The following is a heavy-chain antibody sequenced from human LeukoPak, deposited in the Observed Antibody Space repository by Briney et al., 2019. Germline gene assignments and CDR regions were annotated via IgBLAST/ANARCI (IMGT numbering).Heavy chain of an antibody. J-gene: IGHJ4*02. CDR3: TRGVRSSGSWYYFDY. CDR1: GFTFSSYD. CDR2: IGTAGDI. Sequence: PGGSLRLSCAASGFTFSSYDMHWVRQVTGKGLEWVSAIGTAGDIYYPGSVKGRFTISRENAKNSLYLQMNSLRAGDTAVYYCTRGVRSSGSWYYFDYWGQGTLVTVSS. V-gene: IGHV3-13*01. D-gene: IGHD6-13*01.